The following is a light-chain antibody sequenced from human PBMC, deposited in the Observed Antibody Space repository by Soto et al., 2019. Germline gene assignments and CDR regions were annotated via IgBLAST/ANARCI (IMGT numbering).Light chain of an antibody. J-gene: IGLJ1*01. V-gene: IGLV2-11*01. Sequence: QSALTQPRSVSGSPGQSLTISCTGTSSDVGGYNYVSWYQQYPGKVPKLMIYDVTKRPSGVPDRFSGSKSGNTASLTISGLQAEDEADYHCCSNAGSYTYVFGTGTKVTVL. CDR1: SSDVGGYNY. CDR3: CSNAGSYTYV. CDR2: DVT.